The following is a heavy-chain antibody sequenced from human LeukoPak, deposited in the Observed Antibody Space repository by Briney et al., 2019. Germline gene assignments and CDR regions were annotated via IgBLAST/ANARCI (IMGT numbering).Heavy chain of an antibody. D-gene: IGHD1-14*01. V-gene: IGHV3-21*06. CDR1: GFTFSSYS. Sequence: GGSLRLSCAASGFTFSSYSMNWVRQAPGKGLEWVSSIGPTGFDRYHADSIKGRFTISRDNANNFLYLQMDSLRAEDTAVYYCATETNGRHYDYWGQGTLLTVSS. CDR2: IGPTGFDR. J-gene: IGHJ4*02. CDR3: ATETNGRHYDY.